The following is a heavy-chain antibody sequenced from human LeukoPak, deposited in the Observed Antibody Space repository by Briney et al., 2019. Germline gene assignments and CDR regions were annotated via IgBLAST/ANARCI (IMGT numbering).Heavy chain of an antibody. Sequence: PSQTLSLTCTVSGGSISSGGYYWSWIRQHPGKGLEWIGYIYYSGSTYYNPSLKSRVTISVDTSKNQFSMKLSSVTAADTAVYXXXXXXXXXXDEGPLAKHFDYWGQGTLVTVSS. CDR3: XXXXXXXXDEGPLAKHFDY. CDR1: GGSISSGGYY. V-gene: IGHV4-31*03. J-gene: IGHJ4*02. CDR2: IYYSGST.